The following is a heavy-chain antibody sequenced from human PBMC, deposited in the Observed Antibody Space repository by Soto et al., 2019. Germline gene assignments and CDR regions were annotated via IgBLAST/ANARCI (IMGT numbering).Heavy chain of an antibody. D-gene: IGHD6-13*01. CDR3: ARHNRYSSTWFEGWFDP. V-gene: IGHV5-51*01. CDR2: IHPGDSDT. CDR1: GYSFTNYW. Sequence: GXSLKISCQGSGYSFTNYWVGWVRQIPGICMEWMGIIHPGDSDTRYSPFFQGQVTISADKSISTAYLQWSSLKASDTAMYYCARHNRYSSTWFEGWFDPWGQGTLVTVSS. J-gene: IGHJ5*02.